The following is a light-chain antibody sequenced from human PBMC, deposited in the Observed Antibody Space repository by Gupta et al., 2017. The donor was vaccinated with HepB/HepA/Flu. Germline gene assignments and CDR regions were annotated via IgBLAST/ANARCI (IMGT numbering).Light chain of an antibody. J-gene: IGKJ1*01. CDR2: GAS. CDR3: QQYGVSPET. V-gene: IGKV3-20*01. Sequence: EVVLTQSPGTLALSRGERATISGSVSQEVRTYLAWYQQKPGQAPRLLIHGASSRATDIPDRFSGSGSGTDFTLTISRLEAEDFAMYYCQQYGVSPETFGQGTKVEIK. CDR1: QEVRTY.